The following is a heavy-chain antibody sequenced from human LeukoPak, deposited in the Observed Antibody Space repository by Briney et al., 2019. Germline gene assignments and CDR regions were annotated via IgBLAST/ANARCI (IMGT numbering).Heavy chain of an antibody. CDR3: ARHVGELLRGNYFDY. J-gene: IGHJ4*02. CDR2: INHRGST. D-gene: IGHD1-26*01. V-gene: IGHV4-39*01. Sequence: SETLSLTCTVSGGSISSSSHYWGWIRQPPGKGLEWIGEINHRGSTNDNPSLKSRVTMSVDTSKNQFSLKLSSVTAADTAVYYCARHVGELLRGNYFDYWGQGTLVTVSS. CDR1: GGSISSSSHY.